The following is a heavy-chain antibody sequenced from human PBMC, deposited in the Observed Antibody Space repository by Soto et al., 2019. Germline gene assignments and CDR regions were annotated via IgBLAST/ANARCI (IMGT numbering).Heavy chain of an antibody. V-gene: IGHV4-39*01. CDR1: GGSVSSGSFY. Sequence: SETLSLTCSVSGGSVSSGSFYWGWIRQPPGKGLEWIGSIYYSGSTYYNPSLKSRVTISVDTSKNQFSLKLSSVTAADTAVYYCAKSIAARPDEVWFDPWGQGTLVTVSS. D-gene: IGHD6-6*01. J-gene: IGHJ5*02. CDR2: IYYSGST. CDR3: AKSIAARPDEVWFDP.